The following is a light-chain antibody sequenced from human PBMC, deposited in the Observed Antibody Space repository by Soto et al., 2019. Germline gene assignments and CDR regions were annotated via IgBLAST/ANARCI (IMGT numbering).Light chain of an antibody. CDR3: ETWDSNTRV. Sequence: QLVLTQSSSASASLGSSVKLTCTLSSGHSTYIIARHQQQPGKAPRYLMKLEGSGSYNKGNGVPDRFSGSSSGADRYLTISKLQFEDEADYYCETWDSNTRVFGGGTKLTVL. J-gene: IGLJ3*02. CDR2: LEGSGSY. V-gene: IGLV4-60*02. CDR1: SGHSTYI.